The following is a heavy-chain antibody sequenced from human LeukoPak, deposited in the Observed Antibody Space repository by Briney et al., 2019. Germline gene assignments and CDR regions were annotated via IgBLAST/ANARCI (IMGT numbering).Heavy chain of an antibody. CDR1: Y. D-gene: IGHD3-3*01. Sequence: YXSWIRXPPGKGLEWIGYIYYSGSANXNPSLKSRVTISVDTSKNHFSLKLSSVPAAATAVHYCARSPADPEGTKYYDFWSGYSRVVVRYFDYWGQGTLVTVSS. CDR3: ARSPADPEGTKYYDFWSGYSRVVVRYFDY. V-gene: IGHV4-59*01. J-gene: IGHJ4*02. CDR2: IYYSGSA.